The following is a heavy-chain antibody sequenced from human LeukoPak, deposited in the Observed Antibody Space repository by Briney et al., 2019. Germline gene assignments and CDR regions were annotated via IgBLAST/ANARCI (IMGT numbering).Heavy chain of an antibody. V-gene: IGHV4-59*02. CDR2: IYYSGST. D-gene: IGHD3-3*01. CDR3: ARVRSENFWSGYFDY. CDR1: GGSVSSYY. Sequence: SETLSLTCTVSGGSVSSYYWSWIRQPPGKGLEWIGYIYYSGSTNYNPSLKSRVTISVDTSKNQFSLKLSSVTAADTAVYYCARVRSENFWSGYFDYWGQGTLVTVSS. J-gene: IGHJ4*02.